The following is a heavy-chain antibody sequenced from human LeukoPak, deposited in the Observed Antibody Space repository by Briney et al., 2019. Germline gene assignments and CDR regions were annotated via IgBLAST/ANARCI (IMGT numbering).Heavy chain of an antibody. CDR1: GFTFSSYS. V-gene: IGHV3-21*01. CDR3: ARDGGYSYGYGLDY. Sequence: GGSLRLSCAASGFTFSSYSMNWVRQAPGKGLEWVSSISSSSSYIYYADSVKGRFTISRDNAKNSLYLQMNSLRAEGTAVCYCARDGGYSYGYGLDYWGQGTLVTVSS. CDR2: ISSSSSYI. D-gene: IGHD5-18*01. J-gene: IGHJ4*02.